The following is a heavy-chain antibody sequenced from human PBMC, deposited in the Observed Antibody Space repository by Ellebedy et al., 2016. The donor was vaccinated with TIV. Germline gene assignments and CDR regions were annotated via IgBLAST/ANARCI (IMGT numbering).Heavy chain of an antibody. CDR2: MNPNSGNT. CDR3: ARGYSSGWYVYYYYGMDV. D-gene: IGHD6-19*01. J-gene: IGHJ6*02. CDR1: GYTFTSYD. Sequence: AASVKVSCKASGYTFTSYDINWVRQATGQGLEWMGWMNPNSGNTGYAQKFQGRVTMTRNTSISTAYMELSSLRSEDTAVYYCARGYSSGWYVYYYYGMDVWGQGTTVTASS. V-gene: IGHV1-8*01.